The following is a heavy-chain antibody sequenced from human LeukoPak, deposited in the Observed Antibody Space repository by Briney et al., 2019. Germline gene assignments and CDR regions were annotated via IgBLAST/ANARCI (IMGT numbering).Heavy chain of an antibody. D-gene: IGHD6-6*01. CDR3: ARASGSSSGGWVYYYYMDV. CDR1: GFTFSSYT. V-gene: IGHV3-48*01. J-gene: IGHJ6*03. CDR2: ISSSSNTI. Sequence: GGSLRLSCAASGFTFSSYTMKWVRQAPGKGLEWVSYISSSSNTIYYADSVKGRFTSSRDNAKNSLYLQMNSLRADDTAVYYCARASGSSSGGWVYYYYMDVWGKGTTVTVSS.